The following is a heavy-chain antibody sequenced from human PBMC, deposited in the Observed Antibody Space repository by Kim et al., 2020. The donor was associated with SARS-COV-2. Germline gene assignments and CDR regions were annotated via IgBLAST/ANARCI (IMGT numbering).Heavy chain of an antibody. D-gene: IGHD2-2*01. J-gene: IGHJ5*02. CDR1: GGSFSGYY. CDR3: ARAGRGYYQLPPLNWFDP. CDR2: INHSGST. V-gene: IGHV4-34*01. Sequence: SETLSLTCAVYGGSFSGYYWSWIRQPPGKGLEWIGEINHSGSTNYNPSLKSRVTISVDTSKNQFSLKLSSVTAADTAVYYCARAGRGYYQLPPLNWFDPWGQRTLGTVSS.